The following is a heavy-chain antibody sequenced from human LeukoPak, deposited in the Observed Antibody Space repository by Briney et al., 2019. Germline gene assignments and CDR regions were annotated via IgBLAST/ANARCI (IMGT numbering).Heavy chain of an antibody. J-gene: IGHJ4*02. D-gene: IGHD2/OR15-2a*01. V-gene: IGHV3-74*01. CDR1: GFTFSTYS. CDR2: ICPDGTVT. CDR3: VSFYETY. Sequence: GGSLRLSCAASGFTFSTYSMHWVRQAPGKGPMWVSRICPDGTVTNYADSVKGRFTISKDNAKNTVYLQMNSLRAEDTAVYYCVSFYETYWGRGTLVTVSS.